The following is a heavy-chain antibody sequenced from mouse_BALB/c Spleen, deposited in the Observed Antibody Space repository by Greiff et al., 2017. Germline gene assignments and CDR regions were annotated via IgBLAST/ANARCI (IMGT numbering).Heavy chain of an antibody. CDR2: ISSGGSYT. J-gene: IGHJ4*01. D-gene: IGHD4-1*01. V-gene: IGHV5-9-4*01. Sequence: EVHLVESGGGLVKPGGSLKLSCAASGFTFSSYAMSWVRQSPEKRLEWVAEISSGGSYTYYPDTVTGRFTISRDNAKNTLYLEMSSLRSEDTAMYYCARKLGRGAMDYWGQGTSVTVSS. CDR1: GFTFSSYA. CDR3: ARKLGRGAMDY.